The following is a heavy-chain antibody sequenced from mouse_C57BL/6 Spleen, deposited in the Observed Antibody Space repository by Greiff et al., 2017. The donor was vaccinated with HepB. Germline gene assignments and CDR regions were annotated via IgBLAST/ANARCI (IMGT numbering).Heavy chain of an antibody. CDR1: GFTFSDYG. J-gene: IGHJ4*01. Sequence: EVQLVESGGGLVKPGGSLKLSCAASGFTFSDYGMHWVRQAPEKGLEWVAYISSGSSTIYYADTVKGRFTLSRDNAKNTLFLQMTSLRSEDTAMCYCARWNYGSFVYAMDYWGQGTSVTVSS. CDR3: ARWNYGSFVYAMDY. CDR2: ISSGSSTI. D-gene: IGHD2-1*01. V-gene: IGHV5-17*01.